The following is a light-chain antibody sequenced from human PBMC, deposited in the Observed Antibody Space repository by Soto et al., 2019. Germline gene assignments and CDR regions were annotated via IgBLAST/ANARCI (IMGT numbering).Light chain of an antibody. J-gene: IGKJ5*01. CDR1: QSVSRN. CDR2: GAS. CDR3: QQYNNWPGT. Sequence: EIVMTQSPSTLSVSPGERATLSCRASQSVSRNLAWYQQKPGQAPGLLIYGASTRATGIPARFSGSGSGTEFTLTISSLQSEDFAVYYCQQYNNWPGTFGQGTRLEIK. V-gene: IGKV3-15*01.